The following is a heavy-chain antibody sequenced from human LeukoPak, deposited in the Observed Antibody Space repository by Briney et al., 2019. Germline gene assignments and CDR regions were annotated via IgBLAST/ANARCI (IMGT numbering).Heavy chain of an antibody. CDR3: ARGASSSWYDDAFDI. Sequence: ASVKVSCKASGGTFSSYAISWVRQAPGQGLEWMGRIIPIFGTANYAQKFQGRVTITTDESTSTAYMELSSLRSEDTAVYYCARGASSSWYDDAFDIWGQGTMVTVSS. CDR1: GGTFSSYA. D-gene: IGHD6-13*01. V-gene: IGHV1-69*05. CDR2: IIPIFGTA. J-gene: IGHJ3*02.